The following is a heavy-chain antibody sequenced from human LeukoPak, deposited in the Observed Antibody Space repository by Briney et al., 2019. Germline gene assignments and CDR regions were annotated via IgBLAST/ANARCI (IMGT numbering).Heavy chain of an antibody. D-gene: IGHD5-24*01. V-gene: IGHV3-48*03. J-gene: IGHJ3*02. CDR3: ARDYTQMATTQLTDAFDI. Sequence: GGSLRLSCAASGFTFSSYEMNWVRQAPGKGLEWVSYISSSGSTIYYADSVKGRFTISRDNAKNSLYLQMNSLRAEDTAVYYCARDYTQMATTQLTDAFDIWGQGTMVTVSS. CDR2: ISSSGSTI. CDR1: GFTFSSYE.